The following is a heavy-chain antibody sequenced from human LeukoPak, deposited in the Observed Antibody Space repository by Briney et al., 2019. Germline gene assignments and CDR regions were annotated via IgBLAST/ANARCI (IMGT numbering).Heavy chain of an antibody. D-gene: IGHD6-19*01. CDR3: AKDKAVAAYYFDY. CDR2: ISWDGGST. CDR1: GFTFDDYT. V-gene: IGHV3-43*01. Sequence: GGSLRLSCAASGFTFDDYTMHWVRQAPGKGLEWVSFISWDGGSTYYADSVKGRFTISRDNSKNSLYLQMNSLRTEDTALYYCAKDKAVAAYYFDYWGQGTLVTVSS. J-gene: IGHJ4*02.